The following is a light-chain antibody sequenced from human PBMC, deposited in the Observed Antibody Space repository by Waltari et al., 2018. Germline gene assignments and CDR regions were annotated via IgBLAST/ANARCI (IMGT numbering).Light chain of an antibody. J-gene: IGLJ3*02. V-gene: IGLV1-51*01. CDR1: SSNIGNNF. Sequence: QSVLPQPPSVSAAPGQKVTIPCSGTSSNIGNNFVSWYQQFPGTAPKLLIYDNNMRPSGIPDRFSGSKSGTSATLGITGLQSGDEADYHCGTWDSSLSAVVFGGGTKLTVL. CDR3: GTWDSSLSAVV. CDR2: DNN.